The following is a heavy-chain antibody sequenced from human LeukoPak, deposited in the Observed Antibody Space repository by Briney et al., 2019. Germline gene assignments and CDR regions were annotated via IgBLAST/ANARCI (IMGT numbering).Heavy chain of an antibody. CDR2: IYYSGST. V-gene: IGHV4-59*01. J-gene: IGHJ5*02. CDR3: AGDLGLGNWFDP. CDR1: GGSISSYY. Sequence: SETLSLTCTVSGGSISSYYWSWIRQPPGKGLEWIGYIYYSGSTNYNPSLKSRVTISVDTSKNQFSLKLGSVTAADTAVYYCAGDLGLGNWFDPWGQGTLVTVSS. D-gene: IGHD3/OR15-3a*01.